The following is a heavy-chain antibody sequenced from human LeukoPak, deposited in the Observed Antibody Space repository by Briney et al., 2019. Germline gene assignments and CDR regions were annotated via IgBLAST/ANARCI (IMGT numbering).Heavy chain of an antibody. CDR2: INAGNDNT. V-gene: IGHV1-3*01. J-gene: IGHJ5*02. CDR1: GYTFTSYA. CDR3: ARDLGYCTGGTCYPNWFDP. D-gene: IGHD2-15*01. Sequence: ASVKVSCKASGYTFTSYAMHWVRQAPGQRLEWMAWINAGNDNTKYSQKFQGRVTITRDTSASTAYMELSSLRSEDTAVYYCARDLGYCTGGTCYPNWFDPWGQGTLVTVSS.